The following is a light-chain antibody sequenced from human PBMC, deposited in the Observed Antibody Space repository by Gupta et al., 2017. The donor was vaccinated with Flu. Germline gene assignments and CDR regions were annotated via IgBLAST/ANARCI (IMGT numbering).Light chain of an antibody. CDR2: ENT. J-gene: IGLJ3*02. CDR1: CSKIGKNV. Sequence: KATSSSRGTCSKIGKNVVSWYQQLAGAAPKLLIFENTNRRSGIPDRFSGSKSGTSATVDITGLQTGDEADYYCAAWDSSRSAGVFGGGTTLTVL. V-gene: IGLV1-51*02. CDR3: AAWDSSRSAGV.